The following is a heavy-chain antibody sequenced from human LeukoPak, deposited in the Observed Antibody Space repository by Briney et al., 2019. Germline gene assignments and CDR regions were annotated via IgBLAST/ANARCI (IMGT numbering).Heavy chain of an antibody. J-gene: IGHJ6*03. D-gene: IGHD3-9*01. Sequence: ASVKVSCEASGYTFTSYGISWVRQAPGQGLEWMGWISAYNGNTNYAQKLQGRVTMTTDTSTSTAYMELRSLRSDDTAVYYCARGPLGYFDWFHRYYYYYMDVWGKGTTVTISS. CDR1: GYTFTSYG. CDR2: ISAYNGNT. V-gene: IGHV1-18*01. CDR3: ARGPLGYFDWFHRYYYYYMDV.